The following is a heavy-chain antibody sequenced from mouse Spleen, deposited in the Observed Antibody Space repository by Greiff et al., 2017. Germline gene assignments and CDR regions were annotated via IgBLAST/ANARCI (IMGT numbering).Heavy chain of an antibody. D-gene: IGHD1-1*01. CDR1: GYTFTSYW. CDR2: IDPSDSYT. V-gene: IGHV1-69*01. Sequence: QVQLQQPGAELVMPGASVKLSCKASGYTFTSYWMHWVKQRPGQGLEWIGEIDPSDSYTNYNQKFKGKATLTVDKSSSTAYMQLSSLTSEDSAVYYCARRGPYYYGSSLDYWGQGTTLTVSS. CDR3: ARRGPYYYGSSLDY. J-gene: IGHJ2*01.